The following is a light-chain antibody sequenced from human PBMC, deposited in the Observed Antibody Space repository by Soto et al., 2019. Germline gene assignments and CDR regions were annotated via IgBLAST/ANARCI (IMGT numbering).Light chain of an antibody. CDR2: DVN. CDR3: SSYAPSDVV. J-gene: IGLJ2*01. CDR1: HSDVGGSNS. Sequence: QSVLTQPPSASGSPGQSVTISCTGTHSDVGGSNSVSWYQQHPGKAPNLMIYDVNKRPSGVPDRFSGSKSGNTAYLTVSGLQAADEAYYFCSSYAPSDVVFGGGTKLTVL. V-gene: IGLV2-8*01.